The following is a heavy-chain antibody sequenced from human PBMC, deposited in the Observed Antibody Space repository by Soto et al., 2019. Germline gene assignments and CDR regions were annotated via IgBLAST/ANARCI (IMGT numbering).Heavy chain of an antibody. CDR2: IWYDGSNK. CDR3: AREVNRGTIFGVVSNYYYMDV. D-gene: IGHD3-3*01. CDR1: GFTFSSYG. V-gene: IGHV3-33*01. J-gene: IGHJ6*03. Sequence: GGSLRLSCAASGFTFSSYGMHWVRQAPGKGLEWVAVIWYDGSNKYYADSVKGRFTISRDNSKNTLYLQMNSLRAEDTAVYYCAREVNRGTIFGVVSNYYYMDVWGKGTTVTVSS.